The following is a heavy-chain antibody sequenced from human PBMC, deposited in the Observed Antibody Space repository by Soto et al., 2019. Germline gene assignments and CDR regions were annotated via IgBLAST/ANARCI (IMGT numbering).Heavy chain of an antibody. Sequence: GGSLRLSCAASGFTFSSYGMHWVRQAPGKGLEWVAVIWYDGSNKYYADSVKGRFTISRDNSKNTLYLQMNSLRAEDTAVYYCARGRAARLRYYYYGMDVWGQGTTVTVSS. CDR2: IWYDGSNK. CDR1: GFTFSSYG. V-gene: IGHV3-33*01. J-gene: IGHJ6*02. D-gene: IGHD6-6*01. CDR3: ARGRAARLRYYYYGMDV.